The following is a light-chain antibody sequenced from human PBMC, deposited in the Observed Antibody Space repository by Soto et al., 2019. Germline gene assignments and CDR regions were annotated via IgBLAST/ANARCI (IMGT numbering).Light chain of an antibody. V-gene: IGKV3-15*01. J-gene: IGKJ2*02. CDR1: QSVSSN. CDR2: GAS. CDR3: QQYNNWPPWT. Sequence: EIVMTQSPATLSVSPGERATLSCRASQSVSSNLAWYQQKPGQAPSLLIYGASTRATGIPARFSGSGSGTEFTLTISSLQTEDFAGYYCQQYNNWPPWTFGKGTKLEI.